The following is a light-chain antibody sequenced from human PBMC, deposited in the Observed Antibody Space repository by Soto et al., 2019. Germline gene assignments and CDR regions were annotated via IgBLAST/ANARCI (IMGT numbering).Light chain of an antibody. CDR2: GAS. J-gene: IGKJ5*01. CDR1: QSVSSSY. CDR3: QQYGSSFT. V-gene: IGKV3-20*01. Sequence: EIVLTQSPGTLSLSPGERATLYCRASQSVSSSYFAWYQQKPGQAPRLLIYGASSRATGIPDRFSGSGSGTDFTLTISRLEPEDFAVYYWQQYGSSFTCGQGTRLEIK.